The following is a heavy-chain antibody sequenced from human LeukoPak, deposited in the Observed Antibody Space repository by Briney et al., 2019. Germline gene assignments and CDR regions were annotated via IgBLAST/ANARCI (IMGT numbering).Heavy chain of an antibody. D-gene: IGHD1-26*01. V-gene: IGHV4-38-2*02. Sequence: SETLSLTCTVSGYSISSGYYWGWIRQPPGKGLEWIGSIYHSGSTYYNPSLKSRVTISVDTSKNQFSLKLSSVTAADTAVYYCARFGGSYHYFDYWGQGTLIAVSS. J-gene: IGHJ4*02. CDR2: IYHSGST. CDR1: GYSISSGYY. CDR3: ARFGGSYHYFDY.